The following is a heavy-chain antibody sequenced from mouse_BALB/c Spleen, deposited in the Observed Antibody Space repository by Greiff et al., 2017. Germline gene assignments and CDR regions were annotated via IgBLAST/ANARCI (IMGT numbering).Heavy chain of an antibody. Sequence: EVQLQQSGPELVKPGASVKMSCKASGYTFTSYVMHWVKQKPGQGLEWIGYINPYNDGTKYNEKFKGKATLTSDKSSSTAYMELSSLTSEDSAVYYCAREGTTVVEDAMDYWGQGTSVTVSS. J-gene: IGHJ4*01. D-gene: IGHD1-1*01. CDR3: AREGTTVVEDAMDY. CDR1: GYTFTSYV. V-gene: IGHV1-14*01. CDR2: INPYNDGT.